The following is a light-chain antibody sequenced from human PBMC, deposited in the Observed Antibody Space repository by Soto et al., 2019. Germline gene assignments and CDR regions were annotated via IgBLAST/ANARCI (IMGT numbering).Light chain of an antibody. CDR2: DAS. V-gene: IGKV1-5*01. J-gene: IGKJ1*01. Sequence: DKQMTGSPSTLSGSVGDRVTMTCRASQSIRRWLAWYQQKPGKAPKLLIYDASSLESGVPSRFSGRRSGTEFTLTISSLQPDDIATYSCQQYNSYSWTFGQGTKVDIK. CDR3: QQYNSYSWT. CDR1: QSIRRW.